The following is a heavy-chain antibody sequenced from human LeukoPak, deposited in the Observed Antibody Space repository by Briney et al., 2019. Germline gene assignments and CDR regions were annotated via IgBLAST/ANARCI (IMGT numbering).Heavy chain of an antibody. CDR3: ARQSNTLDY. CDR1: GGSISSYY. CDR2: IYYSGST. D-gene: IGHD4/OR15-4a*01. Sequence: SETLSLTRTVSGGSISSYYWSWIRQPPGKGLEWIGYIYYSGSTNYNPSLKSRVTISVDTSKNQFSLKLSSVTAADTAVYYCARQSNTLDYWGQGTLVTVSS. J-gene: IGHJ4*02. V-gene: IGHV4-59*08.